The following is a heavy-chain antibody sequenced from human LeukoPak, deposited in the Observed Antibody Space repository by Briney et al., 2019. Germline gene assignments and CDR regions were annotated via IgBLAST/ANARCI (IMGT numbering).Heavy chain of an antibody. CDR1: GGSISSGGYY. CDR2: IYYSGST. Sequence: PSQTLSLTCTVSGGSISSGGYYWSWIRQHPGKGLEWIGYIYYSGSTYYNPSLKSRVTISVDTSKNQFSLKLSSVTAADTAVYYCANGGEKQGYGMDVWGQGTTVTVSS. D-gene: IGHD5-24*01. V-gene: IGHV4-31*03. CDR3: ANGGEKQGYGMDV. J-gene: IGHJ6*02.